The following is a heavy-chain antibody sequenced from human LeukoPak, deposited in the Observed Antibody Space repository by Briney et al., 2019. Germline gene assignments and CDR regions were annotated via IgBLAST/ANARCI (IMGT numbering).Heavy chain of an antibody. Sequence: ASVKVSCKASGYTFTSYAMNWVRQAPGQGLEWMGWINTNTGNPTYAQGFTGRFVFSLDTSVSTAYLQISSLEAEDTAVYYCARVSSSWYVGWFDPWGQGTLVTVSS. D-gene: IGHD6-13*01. V-gene: IGHV7-4-1*02. CDR3: ARVSSSWYVGWFDP. J-gene: IGHJ5*02. CDR1: GYTFTSYA. CDR2: INTNTGNP.